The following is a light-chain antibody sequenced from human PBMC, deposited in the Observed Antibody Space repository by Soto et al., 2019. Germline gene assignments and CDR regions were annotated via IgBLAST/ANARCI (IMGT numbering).Light chain of an antibody. CDR3: SSYTSITTRGVV. CDR1: SSDVGGYNY. V-gene: IGLV2-14*01. J-gene: IGLJ2*01. CDR2: DVS. Sequence: QSVLTQPASVSGSPGQSITISCTGTSSDVGGYNYVSWYQQHPGKAPKLMIYDVSNRPSGVSNRFSGSKSGNTASLTISGLQAEDEAYYYSSSYTSITTRGVVFGGGTKLTVL.